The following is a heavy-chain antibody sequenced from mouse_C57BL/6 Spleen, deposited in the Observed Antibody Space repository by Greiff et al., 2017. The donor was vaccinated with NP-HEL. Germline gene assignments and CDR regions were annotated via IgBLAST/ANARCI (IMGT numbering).Heavy chain of an antibody. Sequence: DVMLVESGGGLVKPGGSLKLSCAASGFTFSDYGMHWVRQAPEKGLEWVAYISSGSSTIYYVDTVKGRFTISRDNAKNTMFLQMTSLMSEDTAMYYCAREAIYDGYYGWFAYWGQGTLVTVSA. V-gene: IGHV5-17*01. CDR3: AREAIYDGYYGWFAY. CDR2: ISSGSSTI. D-gene: IGHD2-3*01. CDR1: GFTFSDYG. J-gene: IGHJ3*01.